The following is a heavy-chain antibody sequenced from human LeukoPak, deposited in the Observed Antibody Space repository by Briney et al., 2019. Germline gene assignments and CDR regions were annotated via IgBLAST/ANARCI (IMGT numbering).Heavy chain of an antibody. J-gene: IGHJ4*02. CDR2: IHHSGST. V-gene: IGHV4-31*03. CDR1: GGSISSGDYS. D-gene: IGHD6-19*01. CDR3: ARQVRGWSSHNDY. Sequence: SETLSLTCTVSGGSISSGDYSWSWIRQHPGKGLEWIGYIHHSGSTYYNLSLKSRVTISVDTSQNQFSLKLTSVTAADTAVYYCARQVRGWSSHNDYWGQGTPVTVSS.